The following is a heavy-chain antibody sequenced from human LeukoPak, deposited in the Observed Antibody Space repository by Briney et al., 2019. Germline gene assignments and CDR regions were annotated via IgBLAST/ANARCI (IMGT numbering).Heavy chain of an antibody. CDR1: GITFSNYG. Sequence: GRSLRLSCADSGITFSNYGMQWVRQAPGKGLEWVALISYDESKKYYADSVKGRFTISRDNSKNTLYLQMNSLRAEDTAVYYCATGSFDFWGQGTLVTVSS. CDR2: ISYDESKK. D-gene: IGHD6-25*01. J-gene: IGHJ4*02. V-gene: IGHV3-30*03. CDR3: ATGSFDF.